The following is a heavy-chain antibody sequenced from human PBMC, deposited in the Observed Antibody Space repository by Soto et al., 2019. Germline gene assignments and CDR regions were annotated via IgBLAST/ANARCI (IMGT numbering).Heavy chain of an antibody. D-gene: IGHD3-22*01. CDR2: IYYSGST. V-gene: IGHV4-59*01. CDR3: ARIPDYYDSSGSSHFDY. Sequence: GLEWIWYIYYSGSTNYNPSLKSRVTISVDTSKNQFSLKLSSVTAADTAVYYCARIPDYYDSSGSSHFDYWGQGTLVTVSS. J-gene: IGHJ4*02.